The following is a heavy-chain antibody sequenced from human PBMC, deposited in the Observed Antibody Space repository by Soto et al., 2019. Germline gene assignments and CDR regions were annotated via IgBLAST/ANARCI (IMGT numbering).Heavy chain of an antibody. Sequence: SETLSLTCTVSGGSISSGTYYWSWIRQHPGKGLEWIGYIYYNESPYYNPSLKSRVTISVDTSKNQFSLRVSSVTAADTAVYYWARVPIGVSGTYYFDYWGQGTLVTVSS. CDR1: GGSISSGTYY. V-gene: IGHV4-31*03. CDR2: IYYNESP. J-gene: IGHJ4*02. CDR3: ARVPIGVSGTYYFDY. D-gene: IGHD3-22*01.